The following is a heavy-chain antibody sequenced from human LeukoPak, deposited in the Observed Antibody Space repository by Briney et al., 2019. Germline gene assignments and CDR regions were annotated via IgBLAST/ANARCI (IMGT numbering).Heavy chain of an antibody. J-gene: IGHJ4*02. CDR1: GFAVSNNY. V-gene: IGHV3-53*01. Sequence: PGGSLRLSCTASGFAVSNNYMSWVRQAPGKGLEWVSLIYNAVTYADSVKGRFTISRDDSKNTLNLQMNSLRADDTAVYYCARPRGNTMVEYWGQGTLVTVSS. CDR2: IYNAVT. D-gene: IGHD3-10*01. CDR3: ARPRGNTMVEY.